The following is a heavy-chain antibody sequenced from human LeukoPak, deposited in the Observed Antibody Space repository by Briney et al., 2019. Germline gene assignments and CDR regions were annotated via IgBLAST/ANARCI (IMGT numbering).Heavy chain of an antibody. CDR2: ISGSGGST. V-gene: IGHV3-23*01. Sequence: GGSLRLSCAASGSTFSSYAMSWVRQAPGKGLEWVSAISGSGGSTYYADSVKGRFTISRDNSKNTLYLQMNSLRAEDTAVYYCAKVMVRGVIIPEHFDYWGQGTLVTVSS. CDR1: GSTFSSYA. J-gene: IGHJ4*02. CDR3: AKVMVRGVIIPEHFDY. D-gene: IGHD3-10*01.